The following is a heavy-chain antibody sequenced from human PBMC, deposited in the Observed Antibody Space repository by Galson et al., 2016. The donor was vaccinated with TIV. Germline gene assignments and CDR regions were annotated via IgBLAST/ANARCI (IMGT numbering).Heavy chain of an antibody. V-gene: IGHV1-69*13. CDR2: IIPLFGTI. CDR1: VDTISSYV. J-gene: IGHJ6*02. CDR3: ASDRNTALDTYHQYYGMDV. D-gene: IGHD5-18*01. Sequence: SVKVSCKASVDTISSYVFNWVRLAPGQGLEWMGGIIPLFGTINYAQKFQGRVTITADESSTTIYMELNSLRSGDTAVYYCASDRNTALDTYHQYYGMDVWGQGTTVTASS.